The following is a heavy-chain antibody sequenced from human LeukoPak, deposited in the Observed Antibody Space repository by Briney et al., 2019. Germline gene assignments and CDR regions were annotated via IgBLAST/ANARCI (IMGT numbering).Heavy chain of an antibody. D-gene: IGHD2-15*01. Sequence: PSETLSLTCTVSGGSISGYYLTWIRQPAGKGLEWIGRIYTSGSTYYTPSLKSRVTLSVDTSKNQFSLQLSSVTAADTAVYYCARHCSGGSCDSGGWFDPWGQGTLVTVSS. J-gene: IGHJ5*02. CDR1: GGSISGYY. CDR2: IYTSGST. CDR3: ARHCSGGSCDSGGWFDP. V-gene: IGHV4-4*07.